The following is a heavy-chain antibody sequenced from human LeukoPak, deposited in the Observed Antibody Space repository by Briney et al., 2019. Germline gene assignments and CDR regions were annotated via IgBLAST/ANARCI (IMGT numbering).Heavy chain of an antibody. CDR3: ARDGGPSGPYNWNLAHWFDP. V-gene: IGHV1-69*13. CDR1: GGTFSSYA. CDR2: IIPIFGTA. J-gene: IGHJ5*02. D-gene: IGHD1-20*01. Sequence: GASVKVSCKASGGTFSSYAISWVRQAPGQGLEWMGGIIPIFGTANYAQKFQGRVTITADESTSTAYMELSSLRSEDTAVYYCARDGGPSGPYNWNLAHWFDPWGQGTLVTVSS.